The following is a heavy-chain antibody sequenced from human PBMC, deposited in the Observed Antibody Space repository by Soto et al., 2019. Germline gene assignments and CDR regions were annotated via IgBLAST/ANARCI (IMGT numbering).Heavy chain of an antibody. D-gene: IGHD2-2*02. CDR3: ARRSHCSSTSCDKFFDN. V-gene: IGHV3-23*01. Sequence: PGGSLRLSCAASGFFFSNYGMSWVRQAPGKGLEWVSAISESGGSTYYAGSVKGRFTLSRDNSKDTLYLQLNSLRPEDTAVYYCARRSHCSSTSCDKFFDNWGQGTLVTVSS. J-gene: IGHJ4*02. CDR2: ISESGGST. CDR1: GFFFSNYG.